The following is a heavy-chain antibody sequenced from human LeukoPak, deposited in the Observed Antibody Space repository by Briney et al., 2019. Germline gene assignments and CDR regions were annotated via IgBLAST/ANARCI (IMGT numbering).Heavy chain of an antibody. J-gene: IGHJ4*02. D-gene: IGHD6-13*01. Sequence: SETLSLTCAVYGGSFSGYYWGWIRQPPGKGLEWIGEINHSGSTNYNPSLKSRVTISVDTSKNQFSLKLSSVTAADTAVYYCARGSNSSSWFDYWGQGTLVTVSS. V-gene: IGHV4-34*01. CDR2: INHSGST. CDR3: ARGSNSSSWFDY. CDR1: GGSFSGYY.